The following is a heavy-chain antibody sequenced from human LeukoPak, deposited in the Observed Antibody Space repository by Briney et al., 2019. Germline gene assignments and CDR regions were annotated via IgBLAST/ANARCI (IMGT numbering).Heavy chain of an antibody. Sequence: PGGSLRLSCAASGFTFSSYAMHWVRQAPGKGLEWVAVISYDGSNKYYADSVKGRFTISRDNSKNTLYLQMNSLRAEDTAVYYCARFPGGAEYRHYYYMDVWGKGTTVTVSS. J-gene: IGHJ6*03. D-gene: IGHD1-14*01. CDR1: GFTFSSYA. V-gene: IGHV3-30*04. CDR2: ISYDGSNK. CDR3: ARFPGGAEYRHYYYMDV.